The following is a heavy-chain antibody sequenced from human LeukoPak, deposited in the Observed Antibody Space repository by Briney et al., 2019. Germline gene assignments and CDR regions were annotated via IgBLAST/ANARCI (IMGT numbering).Heavy chain of an antibody. CDR3: ARVKDDGYYFDY. CDR2: IIPIFGTA. V-gene: IGHV1-69*01. CDR1: GGTFSSYA. D-gene: IGHD3-10*01. J-gene: IGHJ4*02. Sequence: GASVKVSCKASGGTFSSYAISWVRQAPGQGLEWMGGIIPIFGTANYAQKFQGRVTITADESTSTAYMELSSLRSEDTAVYYCARVKDDGYYFDYWGQGTLVTVSS.